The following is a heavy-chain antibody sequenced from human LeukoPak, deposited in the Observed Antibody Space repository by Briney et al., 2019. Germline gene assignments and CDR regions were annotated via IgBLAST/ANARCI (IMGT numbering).Heavy chain of an antibody. D-gene: IGHD4-23*01. J-gene: IGHJ4*02. CDR1: GGSISSYY. CDR2: IYYSGST. V-gene: IGHV4-59*01. Sequence: PSETLSLTCTVSGGSISSYYWSWIRQPPGKGLEWIGYIYYSGSTNYHPSLKSRVTISVDTSKNQFSLKLSSVTAADTAVYYCARGHYGGDFDYWGQGTLVTVSS. CDR3: ARGHYGGDFDY.